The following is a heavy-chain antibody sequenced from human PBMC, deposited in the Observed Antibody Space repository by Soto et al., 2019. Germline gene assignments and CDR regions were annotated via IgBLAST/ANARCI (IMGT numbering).Heavy chain of an antibody. CDR3: ARVPSPFDYYYAMDV. CDR1: WGSISNGDYY. J-gene: IGHJ6*02. D-gene: IGHD3-16*01. Sequence: SQTLSLTCTVVWGSISNGDYYWSCIRQTPGKGLEWIGYIFSRGTTYYNPSLKSRLTMSLDASQNQFTLKLNSLTDADTAVYFCARVPSPFDYYYAMDVWGQGTTVTVSS. V-gene: IGHV4-30-4*01. CDR2: IFSRGTT.